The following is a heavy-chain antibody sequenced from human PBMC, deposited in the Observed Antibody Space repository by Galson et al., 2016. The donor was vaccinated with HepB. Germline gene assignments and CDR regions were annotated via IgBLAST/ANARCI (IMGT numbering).Heavy chain of an antibody. CDR3: ARAHFGSGSWEYYYYGMDV. J-gene: IGHJ6*02. CDR1: GFIFDDYA. V-gene: IGHV3-9*01. D-gene: IGHD3-10*01. Sequence: SLRLSCAASGFIFDDYAMHWVRQPPGKGLEWVAGISWNSGSRHYADSVVGRFTISRDNAKNSLYLQMNNLRPDDTALYYCARAHFGSGSWEYYYYGMDVWGQGTTVTVSS. CDR2: ISWNSGSR.